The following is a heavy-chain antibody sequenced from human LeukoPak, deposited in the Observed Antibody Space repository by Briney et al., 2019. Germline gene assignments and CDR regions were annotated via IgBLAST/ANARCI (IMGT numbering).Heavy chain of an antibody. Sequence: SETLSLTCAVYGGSFSGYYWSWIRQPPGKGLEWIGEINHSGSTNYNPSLKSRVTISVDTSKNQFSLKLSSVTAADTAVYYCARGTGITIFGVVKVYWFDPWGQGTLVTVSS. D-gene: IGHD3-3*01. CDR1: GGSFSGYY. J-gene: IGHJ5*02. CDR3: ARGTGITIFGVVKVYWFDP. CDR2: INHSGST. V-gene: IGHV4-34*01.